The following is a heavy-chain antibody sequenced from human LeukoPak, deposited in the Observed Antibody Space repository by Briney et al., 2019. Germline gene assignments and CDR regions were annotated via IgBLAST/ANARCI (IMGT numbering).Heavy chain of an antibody. CDR1: GFTFSSYS. D-gene: IGHD6-19*01. CDR3: NSSGWYSPEHNFDY. J-gene: IGHJ4*02. V-gene: IGHV3-21*01. CDR2: ISSSSSYI. Sequence: PGGSLRLSCAASGFTFSSYSMNWVRQAPGKGLEWVSSISSSSSYIYYADSVKGRFTISRDNAKNSLYLQMNSLRAEDTAVYAPNSSGWYSPEHNFDYWGQGTLVTVSS.